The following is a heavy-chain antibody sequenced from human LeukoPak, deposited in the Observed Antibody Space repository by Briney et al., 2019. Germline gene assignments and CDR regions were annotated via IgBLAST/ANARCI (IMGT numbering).Heavy chain of an antibody. CDR3: ARDDCSSISCYHNWFDP. J-gene: IGHJ5*02. CDR2: IKQDGSEK. D-gene: IGHD2-2*01. Sequence: GGSLRLSCAASGFTFSSYWMSWVRQAPGKGLEWVANIKQDGSEKYYVDSVKGRFTISRDGAKNSLYLQMNSLRAEDTAVYYCARDDCSSISCYHNWFDPWGQGTLVTVSS. CDR1: GFTFSSYW. V-gene: IGHV3-7*01.